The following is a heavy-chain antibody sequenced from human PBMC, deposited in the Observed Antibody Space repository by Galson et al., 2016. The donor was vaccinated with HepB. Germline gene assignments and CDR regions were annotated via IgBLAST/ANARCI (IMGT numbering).Heavy chain of an antibody. D-gene: IGHD3-22*01. V-gene: IGHV1-69*10. CDR3: ARFRGIVVVNYYYGMDV. CDR1: TFSSYA. J-gene: IGHJ6*02. CDR2: IIPILGIA. Sequence: TFSSYAISWVRQAPGQGLEWMGGIIPILGIANYAQKFQGRVTITADKSTSTAYMELSSLRSEDTAVYYCARFRGIVVVNYYYGMDVWGQGTTVTVSS.